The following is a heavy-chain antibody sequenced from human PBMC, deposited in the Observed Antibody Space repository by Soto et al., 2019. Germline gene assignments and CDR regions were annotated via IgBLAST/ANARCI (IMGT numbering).Heavy chain of an antibody. Sequence: PGGSLRLSCAASGFTFSSHRMHWVRQAPGKGVEWVAVISYDGSKKYYADSVKGRFTISRDNSKDTLHLQMNSLRPDDTAVYYCVKERMEQYQVLPFFEYWGQGTLVTGSS. CDR3: VKERMEQYQVLPFFEY. CDR2: ISYDGSKK. V-gene: IGHV3-30*18. J-gene: IGHJ4*02. D-gene: IGHD2-2*01. CDR1: GFTFSSHR.